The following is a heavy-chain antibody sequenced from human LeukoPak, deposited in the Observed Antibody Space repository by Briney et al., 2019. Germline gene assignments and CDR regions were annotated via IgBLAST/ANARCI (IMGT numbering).Heavy chain of an antibody. CDR1: GYTLTELS. Sequence: GASVKVSCKVSGYTLTELSMHWVRQAPGKGLEWMGGFDPEDGETIYAQKFQGRVTMTEDTSTDTAYMELSSLRSEDTAVYYCATLLPGLYYMDVWGKGTTVTVSS. CDR3: ATLLPGLYYMDV. J-gene: IGHJ6*03. CDR2: FDPEDGET. D-gene: IGHD2-15*01. V-gene: IGHV1-24*01.